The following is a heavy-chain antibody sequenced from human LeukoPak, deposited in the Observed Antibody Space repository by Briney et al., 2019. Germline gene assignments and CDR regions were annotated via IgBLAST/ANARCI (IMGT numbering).Heavy chain of an antibody. CDR3: AREIPHYDSSGYYYYYGMDV. V-gene: IGHV1-18*01. Sequence: ASVKVSCKASGYTFTSYGISWVRQAPGQGHEWMGWISAYNGNTNYAQKLQGRVTMTTDTSTSTAYMELRSLRSDDTAVYYCAREIPHYDSSGYYYYYGMDVWGQGTTVTVSS. J-gene: IGHJ6*02. CDR1: GYTFTSYG. D-gene: IGHD3-22*01. CDR2: ISAYNGNT.